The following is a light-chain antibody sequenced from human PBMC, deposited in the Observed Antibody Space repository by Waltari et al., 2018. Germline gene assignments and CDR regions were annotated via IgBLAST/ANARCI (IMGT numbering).Light chain of an antibody. J-gene: IGKJ4*01. Sequence: EIVLTQSPATLSLSPGERATLSCRASQYVTSSYLAWYQQKPGQGPRLLMYAASARATGIPDRFSGSGSGTDFTLTISRLEPEDFAVYFCQQYGSSLVTFGGGTEVEIK. V-gene: IGKV3-20*01. CDR3: QQYGSSLVT. CDR2: AAS. CDR1: QYVTSSY.